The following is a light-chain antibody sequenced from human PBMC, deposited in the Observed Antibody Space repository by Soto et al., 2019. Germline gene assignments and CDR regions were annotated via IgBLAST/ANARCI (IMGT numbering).Light chain of an antibody. CDR2: AAS. CDR1: QSVTSNY. Sequence: EIVLTQSPGTLSLSPGERATLSCRASQSVTSNYVAWYQQKPGQAPRLLIYAASSRTTGIPDRFSGSGSGTDFTLTISRLEPEDLAVYYCQQYGSNPSITFGQGTRLEIK. V-gene: IGKV3-20*01. J-gene: IGKJ5*01. CDR3: QQYGSNPSIT.